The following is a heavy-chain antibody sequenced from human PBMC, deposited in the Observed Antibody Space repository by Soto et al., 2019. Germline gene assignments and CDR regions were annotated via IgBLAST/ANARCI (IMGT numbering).Heavy chain of an antibody. Sequence: QMQLVESGGGVVQPGRSLRLSCAASGFTFRSYGIHWVRQAPGKGLVWVALIWLDGSKKYYVASVKGRFAVSRDNSKNTLSPQMNSLRVQDTAVYYCARHRLVPYGYGMDVWGQGTTITVSS. CDR3: ARHRLVPYGYGMDV. CDR2: IWLDGSKK. CDR1: GFTFRSYG. J-gene: IGHJ6*02. D-gene: IGHD2-2*01. V-gene: IGHV3-33*01.